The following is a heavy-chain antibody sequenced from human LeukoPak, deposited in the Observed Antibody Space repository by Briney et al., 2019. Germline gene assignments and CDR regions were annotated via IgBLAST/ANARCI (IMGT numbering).Heavy chain of an antibody. Sequence: PSETLSLTCAVSGYSISSCYYWGWIRQPPGKGLEWIGSIYHSGSTYYNPSLKSRVTISVDTSKNQFSLKLNSVTAADTAVYYCARDRGNNWNDVRWFDPWGQGTLVTVSS. V-gene: IGHV4-38-2*02. CDR1: GYSISSCYY. CDR2: IYHSGST. CDR3: ARDRGNNWNDVRWFDP. J-gene: IGHJ5*02. D-gene: IGHD1-1*01.